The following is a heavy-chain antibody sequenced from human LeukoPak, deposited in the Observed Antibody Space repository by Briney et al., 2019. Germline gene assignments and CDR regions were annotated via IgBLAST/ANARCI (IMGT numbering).Heavy chain of an antibody. J-gene: IGHJ3*02. CDR3: ARRSSSWSGPDAFDI. V-gene: IGHV1-69*13. CDR1: GGTFSSYA. CDR2: IIPIFGTA. Sequence: SVKVSCKASGGTFSSYAISWVRQAPGQGLEWMGGIIPIFGTANYAQKFQGRVTITADESTSTAYMELSSLRSEDTAVYYCARRSSSWSGPDAFDIWGQGTMVTVSS. D-gene: IGHD6-13*01.